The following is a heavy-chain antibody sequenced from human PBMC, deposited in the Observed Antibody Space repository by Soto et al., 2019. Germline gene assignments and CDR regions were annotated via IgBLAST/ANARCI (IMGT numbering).Heavy chain of an antibody. V-gene: IGHV3-23*01. J-gene: IGHJ4*02. D-gene: IGHD2-15*01. CDR2: ISGSGGST. CDR1: GFTFSSYA. CDR3: AKDPFDYCSGGSCYFHY. Sequence: EVQLLESGGGLVQPGGSLRLSCAASGFTFSSYALNWVRQAPGKGLEWVSAISGSGGSTYYADSVKGRFTISRDNSRKTVDLKMNSLRAEDTAIYYCAKDPFDYCSGGSCYFHYWGQGTLVTVSS.